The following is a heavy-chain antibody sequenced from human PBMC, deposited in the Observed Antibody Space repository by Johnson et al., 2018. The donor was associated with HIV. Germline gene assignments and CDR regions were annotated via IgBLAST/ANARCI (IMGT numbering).Heavy chain of an antibody. J-gene: IGHJ3*02. CDR2: ISSSGSTI. CDR1: GITVSSNY. V-gene: IGHV3-11*04. D-gene: IGHD3-22*01. CDR3: TTGSSGSNAFDI. Sequence: QVQLVESGGGLVQPGGSLRLSCSASGITVSSNYMSWVRQAPGKGLEWVSYISSSGSTIYYADSVKGRFTISRDNAKNSLYLQMNSLRAEDTAVYYCTTGSSGSNAFDIWGQGTMVTVSS.